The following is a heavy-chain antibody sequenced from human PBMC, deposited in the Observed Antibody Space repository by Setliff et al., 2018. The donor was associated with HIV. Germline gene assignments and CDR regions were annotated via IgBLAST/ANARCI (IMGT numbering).Heavy chain of an antibody. J-gene: IGHJ5*02. Sequence: VKVSCKASGGTFSSYAITWVRQAPGQGLEWMGGISPIIGNANYAQKFQGRITITADKSTSTAYMELSSLRSEDTAVYYCARDLGSGRRWFDPWGQGTMVTVSS. CDR3: ARDLGSGRRWFDP. CDR1: GGTFSSYA. D-gene: IGHD3-10*01. CDR2: ISPIIGNA. V-gene: IGHV1-69*06.